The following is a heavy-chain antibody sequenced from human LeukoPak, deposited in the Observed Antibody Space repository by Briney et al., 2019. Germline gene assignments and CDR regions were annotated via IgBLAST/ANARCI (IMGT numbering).Heavy chain of an antibody. CDR1: GGSISSYY. Sequence: SEILSLTCTVSGGSISSYYWSWIRQPPGKGLEWIGYIYTSGSTNYNPSLKSRVTISVDTSKNQFSLKLSSVTAADTAVYYCARQVAENWFDPWGQGTLVTVSS. J-gene: IGHJ5*02. CDR3: ARQVAENWFDP. D-gene: IGHD5-12*01. CDR2: IYTSGST. V-gene: IGHV4-4*09.